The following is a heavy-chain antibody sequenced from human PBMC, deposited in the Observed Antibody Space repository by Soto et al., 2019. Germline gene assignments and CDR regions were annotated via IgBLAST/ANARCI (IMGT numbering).Heavy chain of an antibody. CDR3: AKSATVPAAIAY. D-gene: IGHD2-2*02. Sequence: ASVKVSCKAIGYSFTSHYMHWVRQAPGQRLEWMGWINAGNGNTKYSQKFQGRVTITRDTSASTAYMELSSLRSEDTAVYYCAKSATVPAAIAYWGQGTLVTVSS. CDR2: INAGNGNT. J-gene: IGHJ4*02. V-gene: IGHV1-3*01. CDR1: GYSFTSHY.